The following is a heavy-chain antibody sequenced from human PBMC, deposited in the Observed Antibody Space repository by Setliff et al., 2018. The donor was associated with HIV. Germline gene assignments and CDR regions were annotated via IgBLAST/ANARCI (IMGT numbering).Heavy chain of an antibody. CDR1: GFTFSYYW. J-gene: IGHJ4*02. CDR3: ARASYYYDSSGWVDY. D-gene: IGHD3-22*01. Sequence: GGSLRLSCVASGFTFSYYWIQWVRQAPGKGLVWVSRLNADGSHRTYADSVKGRFTISRDNAKNSLYLQMNSLRAEDTAVYYCARASYYYDSSGWVDYWGQGTLVTVSS. CDR2: LNADGSHR. V-gene: IGHV3-74*01.